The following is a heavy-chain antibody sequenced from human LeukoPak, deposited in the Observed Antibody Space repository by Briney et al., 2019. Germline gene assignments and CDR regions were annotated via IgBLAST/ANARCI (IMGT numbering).Heavy chain of an antibody. CDR3: AKTQGYYDA. D-gene: IGHD2-15*01. J-gene: IGHJ5*02. CDR2: IYGSDDKT. Sequence: GGSLRLSCVASGFTFSNYAMSWVRQAPGKGLELVSGIYGSDDKTVYGDTVKGRFTISRDNSKNTLYLQMNSLRADDTAVYYCAKTQGYYDAWGQGALVTVYS. CDR1: GFTFSNYA. V-gene: IGHV3-23*01.